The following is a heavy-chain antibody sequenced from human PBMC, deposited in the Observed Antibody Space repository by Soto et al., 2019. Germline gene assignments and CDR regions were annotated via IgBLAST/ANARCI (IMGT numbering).Heavy chain of an antibody. CDR3: ARDWSKEMAIIAYY. CDR2: VNTVNADT. D-gene: IGHD2-8*02. V-gene: IGHV1-18*04. Sequence: QVQLVQSGGEIKNPGASVKVSCKASGYSFTSYGISWVRQAPGQGLEWMGYVNTVNADTYYPEKFRGRVTMTTDTSRATAYMELRSLTYDDTAVYYCARDWSKEMAIIAYYWGQGTLVTVSS. CDR1: GYSFTSYG. J-gene: IGHJ4*02.